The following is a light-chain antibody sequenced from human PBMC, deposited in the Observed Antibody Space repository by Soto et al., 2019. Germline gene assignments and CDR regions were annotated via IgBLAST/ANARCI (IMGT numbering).Light chain of an antibody. J-gene: IGKJ5*01. V-gene: IGKV3-11*01. CDR3: QQCSSWPPIT. CDR1: QSIGNF. CDR2: DAS. Sequence: EIVLTQSPAILSLSPWGGATPSCRASQSIGNFLAWYQQKPGQPPRLLIFDASNRAAGVPARFSGSGSGTDFTLTIRSLEPEAFAVYFCQQCSSWPPITFGQGTRLEIK.